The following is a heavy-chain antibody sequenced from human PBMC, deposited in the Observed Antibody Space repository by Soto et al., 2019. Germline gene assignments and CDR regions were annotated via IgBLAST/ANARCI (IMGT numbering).Heavy chain of an antibody. Sequence: TSETLSLTCTVSGGSISSYYWSWIRQPPGKGLERIGYIYYSGSTNYNPSLKSRVTISVDTSKNQFSLKLSSVTAADTAVYYCARDTGIQPFDYWGQGTLVTAPQ. CDR1: GGSISSYY. CDR3: ARDTGIQPFDY. V-gene: IGHV4-59*01. J-gene: IGHJ4*02. CDR2: IYYSGST. D-gene: IGHD5-18*01.